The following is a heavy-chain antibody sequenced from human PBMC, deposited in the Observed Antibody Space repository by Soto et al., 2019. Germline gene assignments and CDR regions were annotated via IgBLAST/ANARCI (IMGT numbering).Heavy chain of an antibody. J-gene: IGHJ4*02. CDR2: IYYSGGT. Sequence: TSETLSLTCTVSGGYISSGYFLSWILQRPGKGLEWIGNIYYSGGTYSNPSLESRVVMSVDTSKNEFTLKVNSVTAADTAMYYCARFAKEENPKRESWYAFDIWGQGILVT. CDR3: ARFAKEENPKRESWYAFDI. CDR1: GGYISSGYF. D-gene: IGHD6-13*01. V-gene: IGHV4-31*03.